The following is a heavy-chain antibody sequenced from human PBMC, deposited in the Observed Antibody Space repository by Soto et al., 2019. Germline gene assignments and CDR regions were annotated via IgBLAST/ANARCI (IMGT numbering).Heavy chain of an antibody. CDR1: GGSVSSYY. CDR3: ARHSNRNYGLYYFDF. Sequence: SETLSLTCTVSGGSVSSYYWGWIRQSPGKALEWIGYIYYSGCTKYNPSLKSRVTMSVDTSNNQFSLRVSSVTAADTAVYYCARHSNRNYGLYYFDFWGLGALVTVSS. J-gene: IGHJ4*02. D-gene: IGHD4-4*01. V-gene: IGHV4-59*08. CDR2: IYYSGCT.